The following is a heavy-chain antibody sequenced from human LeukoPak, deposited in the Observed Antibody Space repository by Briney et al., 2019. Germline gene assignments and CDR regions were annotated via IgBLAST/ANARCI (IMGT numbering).Heavy chain of an antibody. J-gene: IGHJ4*02. Sequence: GGSLRLSCAASGFTFSSYEMNWVRQAPGKGLEWGSYISSSGSTIYYADSVKGRFTISRDNAKNSLYLQMNSLRAEDTAVYYCAREWCASGCSHLDYWGQGTLVTVSS. D-gene: IGHD6-19*01. CDR3: AREWCASGCSHLDY. CDR1: GFTFSSYE. V-gene: IGHV3-48*03. CDR2: ISSSGSTI.